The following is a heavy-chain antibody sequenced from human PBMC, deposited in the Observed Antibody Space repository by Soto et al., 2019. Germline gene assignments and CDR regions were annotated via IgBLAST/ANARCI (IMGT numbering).Heavy chain of an antibody. Sequence: QVQLVQSGAEVKKPGSSVKVSCKASGGTFSSYAIRWVRQAPGQGLEWMGGIIPIFGTANYAQKFQGRVTITADESTSTAYMELSSLRSEDTAVYYCAGSIEMATVPDYYGMDVWGQGTTVTVSS. D-gene: IGHD4-4*01. CDR3: AGSIEMATVPDYYGMDV. CDR2: IIPIFGTA. CDR1: GGTFSSYA. J-gene: IGHJ6*02. V-gene: IGHV1-69*01.